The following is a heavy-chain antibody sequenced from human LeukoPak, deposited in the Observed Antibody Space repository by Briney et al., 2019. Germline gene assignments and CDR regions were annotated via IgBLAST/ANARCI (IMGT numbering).Heavy chain of an antibody. J-gene: IGHJ6*02. CDR1: GYTFTSYY. D-gene: IGHD2-2*01. CDR2: INPNSGGT. Sequence: ASVKVSCKASGYTFTSYYMHWVRQAPGQGLEWMGWINPNSGGTNYAQKFQGRVTMTRDTSISTAYMELSRLRSDETAVYYCAILNLRTSSSYGMDVWGQGTTVTVSS. V-gene: IGHV1-2*02. CDR3: AILNLRTSSSYGMDV.